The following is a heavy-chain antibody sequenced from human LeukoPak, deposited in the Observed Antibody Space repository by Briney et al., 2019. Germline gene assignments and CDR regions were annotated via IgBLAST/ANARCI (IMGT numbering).Heavy chain of an antibody. CDR1: GFTFSSYA. J-gene: IGHJ5*02. V-gene: IGHV3-23*01. Sequence: PGGSLRLSCAASGFTFSSYAMSWVRQAPGKGLEWVSAISGSGGSTYYADSVKGRFTISRDNSKNTLYLQMNSLRAEDTAVYCCAKTMREPSPNGGRFGWFDPWGQGTLVTVSS. CDR3: AKTMREPSPNGGRFGWFDP. CDR2: ISGSGGST. D-gene: IGHD3-22*01.